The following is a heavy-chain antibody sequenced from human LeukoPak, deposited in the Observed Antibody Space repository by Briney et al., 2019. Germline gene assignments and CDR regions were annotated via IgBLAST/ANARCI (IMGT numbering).Heavy chain of an antibody. CDR2: IYYSGST. Sequence: PSETLSLTCTVSGDSISSTSYYWGWIRQPPGKGLEWIGYIYYSGSTNYNPSLKSRVTISVDTSKNQFSLKLSSVTAADTAVYYCARGASTLDYWGQGTLVTVSS. CDR3: ARGASTLDY. CDR1: GDSISSTSYY. J-gene: IGHJ4*02. V-gene: IGHV4-61*05.